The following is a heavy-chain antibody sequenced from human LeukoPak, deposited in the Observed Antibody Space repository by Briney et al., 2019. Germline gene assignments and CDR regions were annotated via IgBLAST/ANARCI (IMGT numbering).Heavy chain of an antibody. Sequence: PGGSLRLSCAASGFTFSSYEMNWVRQAPGKGLEWVSYISSSGSTYYADSVKGRFTISRDNSKNTLYLQMNSLRAEDTAVYYCARDRSGYFQNWGQGTLVTVSS. V-gene: IGHV3-48*03. CDR1: GFTFSSYE. D-gene: IGHD3-3*01. CDR3: ARDRSGYFQN. J-gene: IGHJ1*01. CDR2: ISSSGST.